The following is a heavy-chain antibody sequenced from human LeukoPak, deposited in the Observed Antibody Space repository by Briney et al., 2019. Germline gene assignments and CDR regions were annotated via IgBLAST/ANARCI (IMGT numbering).Heavy chain of an antibody. CDR2: ISYDGSNK. CDR3: ARDRSYYGSGRYAFDI. J-gene: IGHJ3*02. CDR1: GFTFSSYA. Sequence: PGGSLRLSCAASGFTFSSYAMHWVRQAPGKGLEWVAVISYDGSNKYYADSVKGRFTISRDNSKNTLYLQMNSLRAEDTAMYYCARDRSYYGSGRYAFDIWGQGTMVTVSS. V-gene: IGHV3-30-3*01. D-gene: IGHD3-10*01.